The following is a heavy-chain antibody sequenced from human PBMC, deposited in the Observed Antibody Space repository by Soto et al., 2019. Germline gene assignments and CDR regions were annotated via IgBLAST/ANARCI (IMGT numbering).Heavy chain of an antibody. J-gene: IGHJ4*02. CDR3: ARVNQVIAVAGQFQSLDY. CDR1: GYTFTSYY. Sequence: ASVKVSCKASGYTFTSYYVHWVRQAPGQGLEWMGIINPSGGSTSYAQTFQGRVTMTRDTSTSTVYMELSSLRSEDTAVYYCARVNQVIAVAGQFQSLDYWGQGTLVTSPQ. D-gene: IGHD6-19*01. V-gene: IGHV1-46*03. CDR2: INPSGGST.